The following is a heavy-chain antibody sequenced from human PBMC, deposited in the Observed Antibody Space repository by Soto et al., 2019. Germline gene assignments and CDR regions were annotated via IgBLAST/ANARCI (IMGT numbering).Heavy chain of an antibody. V-gene: IGHV1-69*01. Sequence: QVQLVQSGAEVKKPGSSEKVSCKASGGTFSSYAISWVRQAPGQGLEWMGGIIPIFGTANYAQKFQGRVTITADVSTSTAYMELSSLRSEDTAVYYCARGSTGRGAYYYYYYGMDVWGQGTTVTVSS. D-gene: IGHD2-2*01. J-gene: IGHJ6*02. CDR1: GGTFSSYA. CDR3: ARGSTGRGAYYYYYYGMDV. CDR2: IIPIFGTA.